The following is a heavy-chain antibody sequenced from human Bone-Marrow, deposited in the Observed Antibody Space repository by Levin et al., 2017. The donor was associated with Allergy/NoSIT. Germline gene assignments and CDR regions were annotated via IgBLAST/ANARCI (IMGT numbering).Heavy chain of an antibody. CDR2: IYPTGTS. D-gene: IGHD1-26*01. V-gene: IGHV4-59*01. J-gene: IGHJ5*02. Sequence: ASETLSLTCNVSGVSISTNYWSWIRQSPGKGLEWIAYIYPTGTSNHNPSFKSRVTTSVDTSKNQLSLNLTSVTPADTAVYYCAQWQLVTTGWFDPWGQGTLVTVSS. CDR3: AQWQLVTTGWFDP. CDR1: GVSISTNY.